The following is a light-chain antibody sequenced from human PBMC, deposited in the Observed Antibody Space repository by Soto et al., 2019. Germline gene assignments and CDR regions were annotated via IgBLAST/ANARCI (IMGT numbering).Light chain of an antibody. Sequence: QSALTQPRSVSGSPGQSVTISCTGTSSDVGGYNYVSWYQQHPGKAPKLMIYDVSKRPSGVPDRFSGSKSGNRASLTISGLQAEAEAEYYCCSYAGSYTWVFGGGTKLTVL. J-gene: IGLJ3*02. V-gene: IGLV2-11*01. CDR3: CSYAGSYTWV. CDR1: SSDVGGYNY. CDR2: DVS.